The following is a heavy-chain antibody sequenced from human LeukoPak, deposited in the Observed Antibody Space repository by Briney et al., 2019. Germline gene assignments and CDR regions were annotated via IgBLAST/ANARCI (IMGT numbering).Heavy chain of an antibody. CDR3: AREGIAVAGPGGSWFDP. CDR2: IYYSVST. J-gene: IGHJ5*02. Sequence: SETLSLTCTVSGGSISSYYWSWIRQPPGKGLEWMGYIYYSVSTNYNPSLKSRVTISVDTSKNQFSLKLSSVTAADTAVYYCAREGIAVAGPGGSWFDPWGQGTLVTVSS. V-gene: IGHV4-59*01. CDR1: GGSISSYY. D-gene: IGHD6-13*01.